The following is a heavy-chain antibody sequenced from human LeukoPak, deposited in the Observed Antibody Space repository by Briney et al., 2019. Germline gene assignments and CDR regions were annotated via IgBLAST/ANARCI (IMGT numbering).Heavy chain of an antibody. V-gene: IGHV1-69*02. J-gene: IGHJ5*02. Sequence: SVKVSCKASGGTFSSYTISWVRQAPGQGLEWMGRIIPLLGIANDAQKFHGRGTITADKSTSTAYMELSSLRSEDTAVYYCARADTSYSSSSGSWFDPWGQGTLVTVSS. CDR2: IIPLLGIA. CDR3: ARADTSYSSSSGSWFDP. CDR1: GGTFSSYT. D-gene: IGHD6-6*01.